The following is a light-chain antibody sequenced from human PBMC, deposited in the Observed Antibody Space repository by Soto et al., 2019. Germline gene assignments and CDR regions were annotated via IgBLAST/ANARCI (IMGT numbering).Light chain of an antibody. J-gene: IGLJ2*01. Sequence: QAVVTQPPSVSAAPGQKVTISCSGSSANIVSNYVSWYQHLPGTAPKLVIYDSDKRPSEIPDRFSGSKSGTSATLDITGLQTGDEADYYCGAWDGSLSVVLFGGGTKLTVL. CDR2: DSD. CDR3: GAWDGSLSVVL. CDR1: SANIVSNY. V-gene: IGLV1-51*01.